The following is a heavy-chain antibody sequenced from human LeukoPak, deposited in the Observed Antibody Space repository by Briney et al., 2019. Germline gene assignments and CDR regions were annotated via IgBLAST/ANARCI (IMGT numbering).Heavy chain of an antibody. Sequence: ASVKVSCKASGYTFTGYYMHWVRQAPGQGLEWMGWINPNSGGTNYAQKFQGRVTMTRDTSISTAYMELSRLRSDDTAVYYCARVNYDSSGYYYLPYFDYWGQGTLVTVSS. CDR1: GYTFTGYY. CDR3: ARVNYDSSGYYYLPYFDY. CDR2: INPNSGGT. J-gene: IGHJ4*02. D-gene: IGHD3-22*01. V-gene: IGHV1-2*02.